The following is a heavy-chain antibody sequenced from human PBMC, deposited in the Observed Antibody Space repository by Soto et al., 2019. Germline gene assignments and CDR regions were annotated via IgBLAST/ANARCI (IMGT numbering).Heavy chain of an antibody. J-gene: IGHJ4*02. D-gene: IGHD1-26*01. CDR2: ISWKDEK. CDR3: AHRYGGNYYRWYFDS. CDR1: GFSLSTSGAG. V-gene: IGHV2-5*01. Sequence: QITLKESGPTLVKPTQTLTVTCTFSGFSLSTSGAGVGWIRQSPGKAPEWLALISWKDEKRYNPGLKSRLTSTKYTSKNHVVLTMTNLDPVDTATYFCAHRYGGNYYRWYFDSWGQGTLVTVSS.